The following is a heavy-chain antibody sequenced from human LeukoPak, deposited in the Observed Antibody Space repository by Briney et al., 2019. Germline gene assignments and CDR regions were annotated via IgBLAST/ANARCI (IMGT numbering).Heavy chain of an antibody. CDR2: IYTSGST. J-gene: IGHJ3*02. CDR1: GGSISSGSYY. CDR3: ARDPRAGGAFDI. D-gene: IGHD2-15*01. Sequence: SQTLSLTCTVSGGSISSGSYYWSWIRQPAGKGLEWIGRIYTSGSTNYNPSLKSRVTISVDTSKNQFSLKLSSVTAADTAVYYCARDPRAGGAFDIWGQGTMVTVSS. V-gene: IGHV4-61*02.